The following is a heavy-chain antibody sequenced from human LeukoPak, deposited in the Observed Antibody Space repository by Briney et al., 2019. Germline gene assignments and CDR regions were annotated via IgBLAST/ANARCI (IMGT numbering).Heavy chain of an antibody. D-gene: IGHD1-1*01. CDR3: ARDMEPDAFDI. CDR1: GFTFSSYW. CDR2: ISSRGSAI. Sequence: PGGSLRLSCAASGFTFSSYWMNWVRQAPGKGLEWVSYISSRGSAIYYADSVKGRFTISRDIAKTSLYLQMNSLRAEDTAIYYCARDMEPDAFDIWGQGTMVTVSS. V-gene: IGHV3-48*04. J-gene: IGHJ3*02.